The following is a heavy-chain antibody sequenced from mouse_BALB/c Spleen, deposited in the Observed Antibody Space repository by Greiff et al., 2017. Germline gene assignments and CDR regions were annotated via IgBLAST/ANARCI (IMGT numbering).Heavy chain of an antibody. Sequence: EVKLVESGPSLVKPSQTLSLTCSVTGDSITSGYWNWIRKFPGNKLEYMGYISYSGSTYYNPSLKSRISITRDTSKNQYYLQLNSVTTEDTATYYCASYDYDYWYFDVWGAGTTVTVSS. CDR1: GDSITSGY. CDR3: ASYDYDYWYFDV. D-gene: IGHD2-4*01. J-gene: IGHJ1*01. V-gene: IGHV3-8*02. CDR2: ISYSGST.